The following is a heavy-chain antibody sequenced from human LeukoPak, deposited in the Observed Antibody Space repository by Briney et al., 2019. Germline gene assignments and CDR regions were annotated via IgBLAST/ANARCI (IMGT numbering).Heavy chain of an antibody. D-gene: IGHD3-10*01. CDR2: IYTSGST. CDR1: GGSISSGSYY. Sequence: SETLSLTCTVSGGSISSGSYYWSWIRQPAGKGLEWIGRIYTSGSTNFNPSLKSRVTISVDTSKNQFSLKLSSVTAADTAVYYCAREKTYGSGTYYTNLFDPWGQGILVTVSS. J-gene: IGHJ5*02. CDR3: AREKTYGSGTYYTNLFDP. V-gene: IGHV4-61*02.